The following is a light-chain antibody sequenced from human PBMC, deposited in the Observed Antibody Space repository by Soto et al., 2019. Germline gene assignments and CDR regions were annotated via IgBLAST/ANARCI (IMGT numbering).Light chain of an antibody. CDR3: SSYTDTKSLV. J-gene: IGLJ1*01. Sequence: QSVLTQSPSASGSPGQSVTISCTGTSSDIGGYNSVSWYQQHPGKAPEVMIYDVTKRPSGVPDRFSGSKSGNTASLTVSALQAEDEADYYCSSYTDTKSLVFGTGTKLTVL. V-gene: IGLV2-8*01. CDR1: SSDIGGYNS. CDR2: DVT.